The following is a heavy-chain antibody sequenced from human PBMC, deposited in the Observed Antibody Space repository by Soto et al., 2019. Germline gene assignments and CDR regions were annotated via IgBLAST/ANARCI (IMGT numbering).Heavy chain of an antibody. D-gene: IGHD1-26*01. CDR1: GFTFSSYA. CDR2: ISYDGSNK. J-gene: IGHJ4*02. V-gene: IGHV3-30-3*01. CDR3: ARFQSGSKALDY. Sequence: QVQLVESGVGVVQPGRSLRLSCAASGFTFSSYAMHWVRQAPGKGLEWVAVISYDGSNKYYADSVKGRFTISRDNSKNTLYLQMNSLRAEDTAVYYCARFQSGSKALDYWGQGTLVTVSS.